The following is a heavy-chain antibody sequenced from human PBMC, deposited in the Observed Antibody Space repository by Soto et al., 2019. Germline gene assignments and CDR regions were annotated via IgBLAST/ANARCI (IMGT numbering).Heavy chain of an antibody. V-gene: IGHV1-46*01. D-gene: IGHD2-21*02. CDR3: ARDSGHYCGGDCRLVIGY. Sequence: ASVKVSCKASGYTFTSYYMHWVRQAPGQGLEWMGIINPSGGSTSYAQKFQGRVTMTRDTSTSTVYMELSSLRSEDTAVYYCARDSGHYCGGDCRLVIGYWGQGTLVTVSS. J-gene: IGHJ4*02. CDR1: GYTFTSYY. CDR2: INPSGGST.